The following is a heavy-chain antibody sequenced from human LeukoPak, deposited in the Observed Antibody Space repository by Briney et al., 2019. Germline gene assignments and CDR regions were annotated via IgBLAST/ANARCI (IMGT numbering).Heavy chain of an antibody. J-gene: IGHJ6*03. CDR1: GGSFSGYY. D-gene: IGHD6-13*01. Sequence: SGTLSLTCAVYGGSFSGYYWNWIRQPPGKGLEWIGEFNHSGSTNYNPSLKSRVTISVDTSKNQFSLKLSSVTAADTAVYYCASRRFSSSLGYMDVWGKGTTVTVSS. V-gene: IGHV4-34*01. CDR2: FNHSGST. CDR3: ASRRFSSSLGYMDV.